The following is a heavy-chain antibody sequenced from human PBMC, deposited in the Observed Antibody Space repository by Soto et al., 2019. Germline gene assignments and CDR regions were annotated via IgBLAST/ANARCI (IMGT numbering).Heavy chain of an antibody. J-gene: IGHJ5*02. CDR2: ISISSDYK. Sequence: QLVELGGGLVQPGGSLRLSCVASGFSFSNHHMNWIRQAPGKGLEWVSYISISSDYKHYADSVRGRFTGSRDNARNSLDLQMNSLRDEDTAVYYCARDIWEYGSNWFDPWGKGTLVTVSS. CDR3: ARDIWEYGSNWFDP. CDR1: GFSFSNHH. V-gene: IGHV3-48*02. D-gene: IGHD3-10*01.